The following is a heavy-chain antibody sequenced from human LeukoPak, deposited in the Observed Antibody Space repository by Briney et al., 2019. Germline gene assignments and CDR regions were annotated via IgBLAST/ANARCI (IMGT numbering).Heavy chain of an antibody. V-gene: IGHV3-30-3*01. CDR1: GFTFSDYA. J-gene: IGHJ3*01. D-gene: IGHD3-3*01. CDR3: ARDRSGYANVAFDF. CDR2: LSYGGTNK. Sequence: QPGRSLRLSCAASGFTFSDYAMHWVRQAPGKGLEWVAVLSYGGTNKYYADSVKGRFTISRDNSKNTMFLQMNSLRAEDTAVYHCARDRSGYANVAFDFWGQGTMVTVSS.